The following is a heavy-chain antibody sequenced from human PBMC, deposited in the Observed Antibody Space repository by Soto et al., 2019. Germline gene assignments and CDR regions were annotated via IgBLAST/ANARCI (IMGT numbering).Heavy chain of an antibody. CDR1: GGSFSGYY. V-gene: IGHV4-34*01. CDR2: INHSGST. CDR3: ARGPLITMIVVAYYYYGMDV. J-gene: IGHJ6*02. D-gene: IGHD3-22*01. Sequence: SETLSLTCAVYGGSFSGYYWSWIRQPPGKGLEWIGEINHSGSTNYNPSLKSRVPISVDTSKNQFYLKLISVNDADKAVYYCARGPLITMIVVAYYYYGMDVWRQGTTVT.